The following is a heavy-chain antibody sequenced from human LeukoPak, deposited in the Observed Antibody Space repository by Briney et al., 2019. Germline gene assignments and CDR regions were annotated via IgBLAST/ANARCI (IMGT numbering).Heavy chain of an antibody. CDR3: ARPYCSSTSCYYVY. J-gene: IGHJ4*02. Sequence: ASVKVSCKASGYTFTGYYMHWVRQAPGQGVEWMGWINPNSGGTNYAQKFQGRVNITRDTAKRRAYMELSRLRSDDTAVYYCARPYCSSTSCYYVYWGQGTLVTVSS. CDR2: INPNSGGT. CDR1: GYTFTGYY. D-gene: IGHD2-2*01. V-gene: IGHV1-2*02.